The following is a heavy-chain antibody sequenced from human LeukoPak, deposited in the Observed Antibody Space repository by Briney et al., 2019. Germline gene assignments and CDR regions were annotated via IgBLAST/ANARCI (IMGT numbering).Heavy chain of an antibody. V-gene: IGHV3-21*01. Sequence: GGSLRLSCAASGFTFSSYSMNWVRQAPGKGLEWVSSISSSSSYIYYADSAKGRFTISRDNAKNSLYLQMNSLRAEDTAVYYCARDHSYVGATPPGDYWGQGTLVTVSS. CDR3: ARDHSYVGATPPGDY. J-gene: IGHJ4*02. CDR2: ISSSSSYI. D-gene: IGHD1-26*01. CDR1: GFTFSSYS.